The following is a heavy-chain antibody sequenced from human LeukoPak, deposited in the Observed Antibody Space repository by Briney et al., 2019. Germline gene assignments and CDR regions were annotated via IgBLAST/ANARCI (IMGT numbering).Heavy chain of an antibody. J-gene: IGHJ6*02. CDR1: GGSTSSYY. D-gene: IGHD3-16*01. V-gene: IGHV4-59*12. CDR2: IYYSGST. Sequence: SETLSLTCTVSGGSTSSYYWSWIRQPPGKGLEWIGYIYYSGSTNYNPSLKSRVTMSVDTSKNQFSLKLSSVTAADTAVYYCARSAVDLLRLGYYYYGMDVWGQGTTVTVSS. CDR3: ARSAVDLLRLGYYYYGMDV.